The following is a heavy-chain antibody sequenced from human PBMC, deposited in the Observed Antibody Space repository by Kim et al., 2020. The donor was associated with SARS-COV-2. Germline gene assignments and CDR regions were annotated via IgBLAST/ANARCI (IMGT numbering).Heavy chain of an antibody. CDR2: ISNVDDV. J-gene: IGHJ6*02. CDR3: VKSRPREFFGLDV. V-gene: IGHV3-53*01. D-gene: IGHD3-3*01. CDR1: GFTVRSNY. Sequence: GGSLRLSCAVSGFTVRSNYMTWVRQAPGQRLEWVSFISNVDDVRYADSVQGRFTISRDTYKNILYLQMNNVRAEDTAVYYCVKSRPREFFGLDVWGQGTSVTVSS.